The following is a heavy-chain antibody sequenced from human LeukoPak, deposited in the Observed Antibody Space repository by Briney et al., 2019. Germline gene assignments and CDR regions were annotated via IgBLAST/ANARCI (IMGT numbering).Heavy chain of an antibody. CDR3: ARDGSLDY. V-gene: IGHV1-2*02. CDR1: GYTFTGYY. J-gene: IGHJ4*02. D-gene: IGHD2-15*01. Sequence: GSVKVSCKASGYTFTGYYMHWVRQAPGQGLEWMGWINPNSGDTKYAQKFQGRVTMTRDTSITTAYMELSRLRSDDTAVYYRARDGSLDYWGQGTLVTVSS. CDR2: INPNSGDT.